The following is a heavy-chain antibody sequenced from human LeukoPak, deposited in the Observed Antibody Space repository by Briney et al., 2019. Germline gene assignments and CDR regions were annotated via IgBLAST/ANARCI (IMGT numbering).Heavy chain of an antibody. CDR3: ATDPQYSGYGRPDY. J-gene: IGHJ4*02. D-gene: IGHD5-12*01. CDR2: VSGSGAST. CDR1: GFTFNTYA. V-gene: IGHV3-23*01. Sequence: PGGSLRLSCEASGFTFNTYAMSWFRLPPGKGLQWVSAVSGSGASTYFADSVKGRFTISRGNSKNTLFLQMSSPGVDDAAVYYCATDPQYSGYGRPDYWGQGTLVTVSS.